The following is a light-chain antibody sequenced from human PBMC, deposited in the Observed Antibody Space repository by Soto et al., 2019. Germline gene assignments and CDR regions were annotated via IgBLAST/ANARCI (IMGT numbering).Light chain of an antibody. J-gene: IGLJ1*01. CDR2: GNS. CDR3: QSYDSRLSCSV. V-gene: IGLV1-40*01. CDR1: GSEI. Sequence: QSVLTQPPSVSGSPGQSVTISCTGSGSEIVNLYQQLPGRAPKLLIYGNSNRPSGVSDRVSASKSGTSASLTITGLQAEDEADYYCQSYDSRLSCSVFGTGTKVTVL.